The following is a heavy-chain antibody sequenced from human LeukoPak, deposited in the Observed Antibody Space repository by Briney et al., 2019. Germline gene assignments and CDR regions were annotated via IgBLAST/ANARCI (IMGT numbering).Heavy chain of an antibody. V-gene: IGHV3-66*04. Sequence: GGSLRLSCAASGFTVSSNYMNWVRQAPGKGLEWVSVIYSGGSTYYADSVKGRFTISRDNSKNTLYLQMNSLRAEDTAVYYCARLMVRGVISYYYYGMDVWGQGTTVTVSS. CDR2: IYSGGST. CDR3: ARLMVRGVISYYYYGMDV. CDR1: GFTVSSNY. J-gene: IGHJ6*02. D-gene: IGHD3-10*01.